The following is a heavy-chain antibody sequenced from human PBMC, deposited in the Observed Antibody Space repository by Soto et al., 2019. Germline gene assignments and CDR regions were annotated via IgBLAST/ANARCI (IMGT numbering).Heavy chain of an antibody. CDR1: GFTFSSYG. CDR3: AKDHLPGVRGVITYCYGMDV. J-gene: IGHJ6*02. Sequence: QVQLVESGGGVVQPGRSLRLSCAASGFTFSSYGMHWVRQAPGKGLEWVAVISYDGSNKYYADSVKGRFTISRDNSKNTLYLQTNSLRAEETAVYYCAKDHLPGVRGVITYCYGMDVWGQGTTVTVSS. CDR2: ISYDGSNK. D-gene: IGHD3-10*01. V-gene: IGHV3-30*18.